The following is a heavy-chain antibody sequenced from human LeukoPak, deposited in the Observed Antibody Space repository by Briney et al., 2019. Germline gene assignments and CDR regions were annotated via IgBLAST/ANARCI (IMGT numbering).Heavy chain of an antibody. CDR2: IKQDGSEK. Sequence: GGSLRLSCAASGFTFSSYWMSWVRQAPGKGLEWMANIKQDGSEKYYVDSVKGRFTISRDNAKNSLYLQMNSLRDEDTAVYYCARDPSSGWRVVYFDYWGQGTLVTVSS. CDR3: ARDPSSGWRVVYFDY. CDR1: GFTFSSYW. D-gene: IGHD6-19*01. J-gene: IGHJ4*02. V-gene: IGHV3-7*01.